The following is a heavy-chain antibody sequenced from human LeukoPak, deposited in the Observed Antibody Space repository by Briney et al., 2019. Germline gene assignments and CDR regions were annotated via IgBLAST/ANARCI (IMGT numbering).Heavy chain of an antibody. CDR1: GFTFSSYE. J-gene: IGHJ4*02. CDR2: ILNSGTTT. V-gene: IGHV3-48*03. Sequence: GGSLRLSCAASGFTFSSYEMNWVRQAPGKGLEWVSYILNSGTTTYYADSVKGRFTISIDNAKNSLYLQMNSLRAEDTGVYYCARDPPDYWGQGILVTVSS. CDR3: ARDPPDY.